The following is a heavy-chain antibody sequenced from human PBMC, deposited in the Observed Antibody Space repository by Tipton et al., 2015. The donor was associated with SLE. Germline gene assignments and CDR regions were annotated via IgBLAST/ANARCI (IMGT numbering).Heavy chain of an antibody. CDR3: AGELQNYFDY. V-gene: IGHV3-33*01. J-gene: IGHJ4*02. CDR2: IWYDGSNN. CDR1: GFTFRNSV. D-gene: IGHD5-24*01. Sequence: SLRLSCAASGFTFRNSVIHWVRQAPGKGLEWVAAIWYDGSNNYYADSVKGRFTVSRDNSKNTLYLQMNSLRAEDTAVYYCAGELQNYFDYWGQGTLVTVSS.